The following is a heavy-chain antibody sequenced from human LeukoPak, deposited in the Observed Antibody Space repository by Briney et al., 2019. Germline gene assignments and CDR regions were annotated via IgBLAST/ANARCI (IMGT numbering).Heavy chain of an antibody. V-gene: IGHV3-48*03. J-gene: IGHJ4*02. CDR1: GFIFSNYE. CDR2: ISGSGGTI. CDR3: AGSFGELLDY. Sequence: PGGSLRLSCAASGFIFSNYEMDWVRQAPGKGLEWVSYISGSGGTIYYADSVKGRFTISRDNAKNSMYLQMNSLRAEDTAVYYCAGSFGELLDYWGQGTLVTVSS. D-gene: IGHD3-10*01.